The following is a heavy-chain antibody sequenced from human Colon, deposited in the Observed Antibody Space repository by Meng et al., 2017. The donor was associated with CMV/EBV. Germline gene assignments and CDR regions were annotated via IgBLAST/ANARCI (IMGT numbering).Heavy chain of an antibody. Sequence: GGSLRLSCEVSGFSVNTDYMTWVRQAPGKSLEWVAVIYPSRNSYHAEFVKGRFTVSRDDSRNTLYLQMNSLRTEDSAVYYCARDDFDDPMRALETWGQGTVVTVSS. CDR2: IYPSRNS. CDR3: ARDDFDDPMRALET. D-gene: IGHD2-21*02. J-gene: IGHJ3*02. CDR1: GFSVNTDY. V-gene: IGHV3-53*01.